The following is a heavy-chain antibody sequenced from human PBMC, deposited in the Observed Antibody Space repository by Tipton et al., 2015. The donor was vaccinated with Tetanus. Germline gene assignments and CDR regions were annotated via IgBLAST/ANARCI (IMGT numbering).Heavy chain of an antibody. V-gene: IGHV3-7*01. Sequence: SLRLSCAASGFTVSSNYMSWVRQAPGKGLEWVANISQDESETYYVDSVKGRFTISRDNAKNSLYLQMNSLRAEDTAVYYCANKGGGDSDYWGQGALVTVSS. J-gene: IGHJ4*02. CDR1: GFTVSSNY. CDR3: ANKGGGDSDY. CDR2: ISQDESET. D-gene: IGHD2-21*01.